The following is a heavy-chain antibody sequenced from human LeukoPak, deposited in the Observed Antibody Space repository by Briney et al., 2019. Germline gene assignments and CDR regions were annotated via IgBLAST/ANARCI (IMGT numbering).Heavy chain of an antibody. CDR2: IYYSGST. V-gene: IGHV4-61*01. CDR3: ASPYYDFWSGYHRSDY. J-gene: IGHJ4*02. Sequence: SETLSLTCTVSGGSVSSGSYYWSWIRQPPGKGLEWIGYIYYSGSTNYNPSLKSRVTISVDTSKNQFSLKLSSVTAADTAVYYCASPYYDFWSGYHRSDYWGQGTLVTVSS. CDR1: GGSVSSGSYY. D-gene: IGHD3-3*01.